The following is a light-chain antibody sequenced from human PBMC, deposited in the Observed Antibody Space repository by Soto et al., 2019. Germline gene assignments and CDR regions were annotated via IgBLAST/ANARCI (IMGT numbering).Light chain of an antibody. V-gene: IGLV1-40*01. CDR2: GNS. J-gene: IGLJ2*01. CDR3: QSYDSRLSGYVV. CDR1: SSNIGAGYD. Sequence: QSVLTQPPSVSGAPGQRVTISCTGCSSNIGAGYDVHWYQQLPGTAPKLLIYGNSNRPSGVPDRFSGSKSGTSASLAITGLQAEDEADYYCQSYDSRLSGYVVFGGGTKLTVL.